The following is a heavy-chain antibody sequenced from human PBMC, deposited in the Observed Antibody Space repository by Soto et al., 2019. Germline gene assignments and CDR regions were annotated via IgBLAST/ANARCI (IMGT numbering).Heavy chain of an antibody. J-gene: IGHJ6*02. CDR2: ITDGGDTT. CDR1: GFTFSSHD. Sequence: GGSLRLSCAASGFTFSSHDMNWVRQAPGKGLEWVSAITDGGDTTYYAESVKGRFTISRDNSKNTLYLQMNSLRADDTAVYYCAKPTFGGNPNYGMDVWGQGTTVTVSS. V-gene: IGHV3-23*01. CDR3: AKPTFGGNPNYGMDV. D-gene: IGHD2-15*01.